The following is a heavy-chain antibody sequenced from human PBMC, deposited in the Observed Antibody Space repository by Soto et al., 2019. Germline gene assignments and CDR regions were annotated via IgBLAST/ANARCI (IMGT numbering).Heavy chain of an antibody. CDR2: ISYDGSNK. CDR1: GFTFSNYI. J-gene: IGHJ3*02. Sequence: LXLSYAAPGFTFSNYIKHWVPQAPGKGMEWVAVISYDGSNKCYADSVKGRLTISRDNSKNTLYLQMNSLRDEGTAVYYCAKVLEYDAFDIWGQGAMVTVSS. CDR3: AKVLEYDAFDI. D-gene: IGHD6-6*01. V-gene: IGHV3-30*18.